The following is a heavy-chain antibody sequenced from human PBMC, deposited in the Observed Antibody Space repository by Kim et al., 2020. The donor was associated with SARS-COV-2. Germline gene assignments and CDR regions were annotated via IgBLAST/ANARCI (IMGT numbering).Heavy chain of an antibody. J-gene: IGHJ4*02. V-gene: IGHV4-31*01. CDR3: ARDESITIFGTTTRGFDY. Sequence: TSPVTISVDTSQNQFSLKLSSVTAADTAVYYCARDESITIFGTTTRGFDYWGQGTLVTVSS. D-gene: IGHD3-3*01.